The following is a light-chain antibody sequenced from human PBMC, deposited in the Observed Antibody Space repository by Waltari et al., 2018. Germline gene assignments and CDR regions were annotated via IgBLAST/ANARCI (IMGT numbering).Light chain of an antibody. J-gene: IGLJ2*01. CDR1: SSDVGGYKY. CDR3: SSYGGSNNYVV. V-gene: IGLV2-8*01. CDR2: EVS. Sequence: QSALTQPPSASGSPGQSVTISCTGTSSDVGGYKYVSWYQQHPGKAPKLMIYEVSKRPSGVPDRLSGSKSGNTASLTVSGLQADDEADYYCSSYGGSNNYVVFGGGTKLTVL.